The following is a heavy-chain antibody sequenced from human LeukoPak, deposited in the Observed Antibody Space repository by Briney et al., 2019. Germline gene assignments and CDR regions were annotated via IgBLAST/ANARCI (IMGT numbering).Heavy chain of an antibody. D-gene: IGHD3-22*01. CDR3: ESGGYSSGYYCYFDY. CDR2: IYYSGST. CDR1: GGSISSYY. J-gene: IGHJ4*02. V-gene: IGHV4-59*12. Sequence: SETLSLTCTVSGGSISSYYWSWIRQPPGKGLEWIGYIYYSGSTNYNPSLKSRLTISVDTSKNQFSLKLSSVTAADTAVYYWESGGYSSGYYCYFDYWGQGTLVTVSS.